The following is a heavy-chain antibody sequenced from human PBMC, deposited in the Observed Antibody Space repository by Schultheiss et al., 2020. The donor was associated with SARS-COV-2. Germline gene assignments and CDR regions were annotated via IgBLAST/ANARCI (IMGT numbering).Heavy chain of an antibody. V-gene: IGHV3-53*01. Sequence: GGSLRLSCAASGFSFSSYEMNWVRQAPGKGLEWVSVIYSGGSTYYAASVKGRFTISRDIAKNTLYLQMNSLRAGDTAVYYCARDFPGSFHFDYWGQGTLVTVSS. CDR1: GFSFSSYE. D-gene: IGHD3-10*01. CDR2: IYSGGST. CDR3: ARDFPGSFHFDY. J-gene: IGHJ4*02.